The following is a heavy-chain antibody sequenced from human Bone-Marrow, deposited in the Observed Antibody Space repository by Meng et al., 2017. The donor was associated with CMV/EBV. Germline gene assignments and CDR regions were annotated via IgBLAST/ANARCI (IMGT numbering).Heavy chain of an antibody. CDR2: ISSSSSTI. Sequence: GESLKISCAASGFTFSSYSMNWVRQAPGKGLEWVSYISSSSSTIYYADSVKGRFTISRDNAKNTLYLQMNTLRAEDTAVYYCVKGGHLGDYWGQGTLVTVSS. J-gene: IGHJ4*02. V-gene: IGHV3-48*04. CDR3: VKGGHLGDY. D-gene: IGHD3-10*01. CDR1: GFTFSSYS.